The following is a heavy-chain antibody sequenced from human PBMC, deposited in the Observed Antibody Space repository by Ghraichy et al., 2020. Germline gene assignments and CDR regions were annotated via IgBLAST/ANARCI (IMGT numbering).Heavy chain of an antibody. D-gene: IGHD2-15*01. CDR2: IYHSGST. J-gene: IGHJ2*01. V-gene: IGHV4-30-2*01. Sequence: SETLSLACAVSGGSISSGGYSWSWIRQPPGKGLEWIGYIYHSGSTYYNSSLKSRVTISVDRSKYQSSLKLSSVTAADTAVYYCARLRRDSALGRYFDLWGRGPLVTVSS. CDR3: ARLRRDSALGRYFDL. CDR1: GGSISSGGYS.